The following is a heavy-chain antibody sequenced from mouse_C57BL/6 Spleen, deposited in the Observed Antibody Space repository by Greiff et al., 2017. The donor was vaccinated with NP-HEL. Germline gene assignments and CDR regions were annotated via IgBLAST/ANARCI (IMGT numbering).Heavy chain of an antibody. CDR1: GFTFSSYT. Sequence: EVQLVESGGGLVKPGGSLKLSCAASGFTFSSYTMSWVRQTPEKRLEWVATISGGGGNTYYPDSVKGRFTISRDNAKNTLYLQMSSLRSEDTALYYCARRDYSNYVYYFDYWGQGTTLTVSS. V-gene: IGHV5-9*01. CDR2: ISGGGGNT. CDR3: ARRDYSNYVYYFDY. J-gene: IGHJ2*01. D-gene: IGHD2-5*01.